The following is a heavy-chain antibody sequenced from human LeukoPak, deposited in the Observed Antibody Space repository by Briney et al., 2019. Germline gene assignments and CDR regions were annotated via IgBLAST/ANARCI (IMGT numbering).Heavy chain of an antibody. CDR1: GFTLSSYA. J-gene: IGHJ4*02. V-gene: IGHV3-23*01. D-gene: IGHD5-18*01. Sequence: GGSLRLSCAASGFTLSSYAMSWVRQAPGKGLEWVSAISGSGGSTYYADSVNGRFTISRDTSKNTLYLQMNSLRAEDTAVYYCAGRRGYSYGYRDWGQGTLATVSS. CDR3: AGRRGYSYGYRD. CDR2: ISGSGGST.